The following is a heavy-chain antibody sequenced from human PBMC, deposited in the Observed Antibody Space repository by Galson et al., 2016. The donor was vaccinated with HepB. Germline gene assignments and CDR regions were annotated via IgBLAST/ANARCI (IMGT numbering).Heavy chain of an antibody. Sequence: SETLSLTCTVSGGSISSSSYYWGWIRQPPGKGLEWIGSIYYSGSTYYNPSLKSRVTISVDTSKNQFSLKLSSVTAADTAVYYCARPGSGSFNYYYFYYMDVWGKGTTVTVSS. J-gene: IGHJ6*03. CDR2: IYYSGST. CDR1: GGSISSSSYY. V-gene: IGHV4-39*01. D-gene: IGHD3-10*01. CDR3: ARPGSGSFNYYYFYYMDV.